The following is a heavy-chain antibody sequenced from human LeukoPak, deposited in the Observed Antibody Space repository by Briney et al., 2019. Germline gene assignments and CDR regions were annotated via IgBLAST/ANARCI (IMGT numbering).Heavy chain of an antibody. CDR3: ARNLRYCSGGSCSPMGY. CDR2: INPNSGGT. D-gene: IGHD2-15*01. J-gene: IGHJ4*02. V-gene: IGHV1-2*02. Sequence: ASVKVSCKASGYTFTGYYMHWVRQAPGQGLEWMGWINPNSGGTNYAQKFQGRVTMTRDTSISTAYMELSRLRSDDTAVYYCARNLRYCSGGSCSPMGYWGQGTLVTVSS. CDR1: GYTFTGYY.